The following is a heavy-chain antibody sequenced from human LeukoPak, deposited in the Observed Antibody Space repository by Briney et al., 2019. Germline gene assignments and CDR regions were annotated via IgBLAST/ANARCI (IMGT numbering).Heavy chain of an antibody. CDR1: GYTFTSYG. CDR3: ARGLGLLWEPGVYYYYYYGMDV. CDR2: MNPNSGNT. J-gene: IGHJ6*02. D-gene: IGHD1-26*01. Sequence: ASVKVSCKASGYTFTSYGISWVRQATGQGLEWMGWMNPNSGNTGYAQKFQGRVTMTRNTSISTAYMELSSLRSEDTAVYYCARGLGLLWEPGVYYYYYYGMDVWGQGTTVTVSS. V-gene: IGHV1-8*02.